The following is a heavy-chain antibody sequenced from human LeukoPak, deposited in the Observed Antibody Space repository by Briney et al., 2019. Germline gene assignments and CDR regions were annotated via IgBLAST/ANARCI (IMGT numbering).Heavy chain of an antibody. V-gene: IGHV3-74*01. J-gene: IGHJ4*02. CDR2: INSDESST. CDR1: GFTFSSYW. CDR3: ARRSGATVTLDY. D-gene: IGHD4-17*01. Sequence: GGSLRLSCAASGFTFSSYWMHWVRHAPGKGLVWVSRINSDESSTSYADSVKGRFTISRDNAKNTLYLQMNSLRAEDTAVYYCARRSGATVTLDYWGQGTLVTVSS.